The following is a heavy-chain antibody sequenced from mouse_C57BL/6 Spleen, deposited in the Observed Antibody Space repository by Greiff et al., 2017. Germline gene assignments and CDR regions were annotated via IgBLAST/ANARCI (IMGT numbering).Heavy chain of an antibody. CDR1: GYTFTSYW. J-gene: IGHJ3*01. CDR3: AREGAYDYYGRWAY. CDR2: IYPGSGST. D-gene: IGHD1-1*01. Sequence: VQLQQPGAELVKPGASVKMSCKASGYTFTSYWITWVKQRPGQGLEWIGDIYPGSGSTNYNEKFKSKATLTVDTSSSTAYMQLSSLTSEDSAVYYWAREGAYDYYGRWAYWGQGTLVTVAA. V-gene: IGHV1-55*01.